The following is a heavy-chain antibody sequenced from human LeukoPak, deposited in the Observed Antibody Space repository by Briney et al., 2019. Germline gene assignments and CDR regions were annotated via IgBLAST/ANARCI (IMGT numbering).Heavy chain of an antibody. CDR3: ARTTGESYYFDY. CDR1: GGSISSGDYY. Sequence: SQTLCLTCTVSGGSISSGDYYWSWIRQPPGKGLEWIGYIYYSGSTYYNPSLKSRVTISVDTSKNQFSLKLSSVTAADTAVYYCARTTGESYYFDYWGQGTLVTVSS. CDR2: IYYSGST. D-gene: IGHD7-27*01. V-gene: IGHV4-30-4*08. J-gene: IGHJ4*02.